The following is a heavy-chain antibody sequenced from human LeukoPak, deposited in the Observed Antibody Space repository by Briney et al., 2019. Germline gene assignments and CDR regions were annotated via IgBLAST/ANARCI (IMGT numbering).Heavy chain of an antibody. Sequence: SETLSLTCTVSGGSISSYYWSWIRQPAGKGLEWIGRIYTSGSTNYNPSLKSRVTMSVDTSKNQFSLKLSSVTAADTAVYYCARLKQQLVDAEEYYFDYWGQGTLVTVSS. CDR1: GGSISSYY. CDR2: IYTSGST. J-gene: IGHJ4*02. CDR3: ARLKQQLVDAEEYYFDY. D-gene: IGHD6-13*01. V-gene: IGHV4-4*07.